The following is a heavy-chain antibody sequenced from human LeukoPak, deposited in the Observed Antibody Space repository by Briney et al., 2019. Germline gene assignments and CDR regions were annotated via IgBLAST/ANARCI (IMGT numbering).Heavy chain of an antibody. CDR1: GFTFSSYG. D-gene: IGHD2-2*01. Sequence: GGSLRLSCAASGFTFSSYGMHWVRQAPGKGLEWVAVKSYDGSNKYYADSVKGRFTISRDNSKNTLYLQMNSLRAEDTAVYYCAKDGCSSTSCFDYWGQGTLVTVSS. CDR2: KSYDGSNK. J-gene: IGHJ4*02. V-gene: IGHV3-30*18. CDR3: AKDGCSSTSCFDY.